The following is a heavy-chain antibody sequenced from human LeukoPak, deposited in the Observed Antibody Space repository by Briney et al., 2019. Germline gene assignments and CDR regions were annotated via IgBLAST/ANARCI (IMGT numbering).Heavy chain of an antibody. Sequence: ASVKVSCKASGYTFTGYYMHWVRQAPGQGPEWMGWINPNSGGTNYAQKFQGRVTMTRDTSISTAYMELSRLRSDDTAVYYCARDVSGYDPHFDYWGQGTLVTVSS. V-gene: IGHV1-2*02. J-gene: IGHJ4*02. CDR1: GYTFTGYY. D-gene: IGHD5-12*01. CDR2: INPNSGGT. CDR3: ARDVSGYDPHFDY.